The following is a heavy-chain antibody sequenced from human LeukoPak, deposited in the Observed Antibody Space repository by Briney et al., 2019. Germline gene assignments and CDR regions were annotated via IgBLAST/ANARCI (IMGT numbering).Heavy chain of an antibody. V-gene: IGHV1-8*01. CDR3: ARSGHGDYGWFDP. CDR2: MNPNSGNT. D-gene: IGHD4-17*01. Sequence: ASVKVSCKASGYTFTSYYINWVRQATGQGLEWMGWMNPNSGNTGYAQKFQGRVTMTRNTSINTAYMELSSLRSEDTAVYYCARSGHGDYGWFDPWGQGTLVTVSS. CDR1: GYTFTSYY. J-gene: IGHJ5*02.